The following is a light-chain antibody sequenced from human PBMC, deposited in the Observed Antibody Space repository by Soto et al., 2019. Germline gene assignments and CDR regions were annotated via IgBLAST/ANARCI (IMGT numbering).Light chain of an antibody. CDR3: SSYTSSSTRV. Sequence: QSVLTQPASVSGSPGESITISCTGTSSDVGAYDYVSWYQQHPDKAPKLIIYEVSHRPSGVSNRFSGSKSVNTATLTISGLQAEDVADYYCSSYTSSSTRVFGTGTKVTVL. CDR1: SSDVGAYDY. CDR2: EVS. V-gene: IGLV2-14*03. J-gene: IGLJ1*01.